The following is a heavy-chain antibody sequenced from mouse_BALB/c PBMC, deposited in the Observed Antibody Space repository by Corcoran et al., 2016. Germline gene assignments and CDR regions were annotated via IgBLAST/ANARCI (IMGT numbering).Heavy chain of an antibody. CDR1: GFNIKDYY. CDR3: ARSGYDAWYFDV. CDR2: IDPENGNT. V-gene: IGHV14-1*02. D-gene: IGHD2-2*01. J-gene: IGHJ1*01. Sequence: EVQLQQSGAELVRPGALVKLSCKASGFNIKDYYMHWVKQRPEQGLEWIGWIDPENGNTIYDPKFQGKASITADTSSNTAYLQLSSLTSEDTAVYYCARSGYDAWYFDVWGAGTTVTVSS.